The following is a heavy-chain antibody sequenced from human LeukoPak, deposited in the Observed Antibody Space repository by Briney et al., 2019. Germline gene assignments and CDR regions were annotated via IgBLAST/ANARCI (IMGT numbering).Heavy chain of an antibody. CDR3: AREQQYGDDLAYSFDY. V-gene: IGHV4-39*02. CDR2: IYYSGST. CDR1: GGSISSSSYY. J-gene: IGHJ4*02. D-gene: IGHD4-17*01. Sequence: PSETLSLTCTVSGGSISSSSYYWGWIRQPPGKGLEWIGSIYYSGSTYYNPSLKSRVTISVDTSKNQFSLKLSSVTAADTAVYYCAREQQYGDDLAYSFDYWGQGTLVTVSS.